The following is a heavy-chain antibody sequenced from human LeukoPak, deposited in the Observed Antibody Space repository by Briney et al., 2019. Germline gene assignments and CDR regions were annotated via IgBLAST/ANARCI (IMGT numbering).Heavy chain of an antibody. Sequence: SETLSLTCTVSGGSISSYYWSWIRQPPGKGLEWIGYIYYSGSTNYNPSLKSRVTISVDTSKKQFSLKLSSVTAADTAVYYCARTTTSRAFDIWGQGTMVTVSS. CDR1: GGSISSYY. J-gene: IGHJ3*02. D-gene: IGHD1-14*01. CDR2: IYYSGST. V-gene: IGHV4-59*01. CDR3: ARTTTSRAFDI.